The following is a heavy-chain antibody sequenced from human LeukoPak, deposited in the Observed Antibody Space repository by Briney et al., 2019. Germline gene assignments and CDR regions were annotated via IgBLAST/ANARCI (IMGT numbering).Heavy chain of an antibody. V-gene: IGHV4-34*01. J-gene: IGHJ3*02. CDR1: GGSFSGYY. D-gene: IGHD3-3*01. CDR3: ARAFRGIFGVFEAFDI. Sequence: SETLSLTCAVYGGSFSGYYWSWIRQSPGKGLEWIGEINHSGSNNYNPSLKSRVTISEDTSKNQFSLKLSSVTAADTAVYYCARAFRGIFGVFEAFDIWGQGTMVTVSS. CDR2: INHSGSN.